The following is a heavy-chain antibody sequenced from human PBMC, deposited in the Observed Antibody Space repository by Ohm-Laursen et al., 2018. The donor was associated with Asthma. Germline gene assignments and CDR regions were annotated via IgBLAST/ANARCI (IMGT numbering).Heavy chain of an antibody. J-gene: IGHJ6*02. Sequence: ASVKVSCKASGYTFTSYGISWVRQAPGQGLEWMGWISAYNGNTNYAQKLQGRVTMTTDTSTSTAYMELRSLRSEDTAVYYCARSVGYYYYYYGMDVWGQGTTVTVSS. CDR2: ISAYNGNT. CDR1: GYTFTSYG. D-gene: IGHD3-16*01. CDR3: ARSVGYYYYYYGMDV. V-gene: IGHV1-18*01.